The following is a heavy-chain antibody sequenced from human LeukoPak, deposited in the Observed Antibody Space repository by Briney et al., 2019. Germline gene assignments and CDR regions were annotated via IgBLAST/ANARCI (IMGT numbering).Heavy chain of an antibody. CDR3: ATEYYDFWSGYYTADY. CDR2: ISSSSSTI. CDR1: GFTFSSYN. Sequence: RGSLRLSCAASGFTFSSYNMNWVRQAPGKGLEWVSYISSSSSTIYYADSVKGRFTISRDNAKNSLYLQMNSLRDEDTAVYYCATEYYDFWSGYYTADYWGQGTLVTVSS. J-gene: IGHJ4*02. D-gene: IGHD3-3*01. V-gene: IGHV3-48*02.